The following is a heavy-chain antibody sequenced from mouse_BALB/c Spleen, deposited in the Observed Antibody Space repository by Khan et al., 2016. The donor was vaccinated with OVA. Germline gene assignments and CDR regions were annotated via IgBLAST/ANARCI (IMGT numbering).Heavy chain of an antibody. J-gene: IGHJ3*01. CDR3: ATSNGNYLFAY. Sequence: QIQLVQSGPELKKPGETVKISCKASGYTFTNYGMNWVKQAPGKGLKWMGWINTYTGEPTYADDFKGRFAFSLETSASTAYLQINNLNNEDTATYFCATSNGNYLFAYCGQGTLVTVSA. D-gene: IGHD2-1*01. V-gene: IGHV9-3-1*01. CDR1: GYTFTNYG. CDR2: INTYTGEP.